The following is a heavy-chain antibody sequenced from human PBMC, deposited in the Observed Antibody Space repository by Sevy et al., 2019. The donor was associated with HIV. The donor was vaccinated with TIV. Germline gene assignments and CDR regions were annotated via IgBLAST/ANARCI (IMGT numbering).Heavy chain of an antibody. J-gene: IGHJ4*02. V-gene: IGHV4-4*07. Sequence: SETLSLTCTVSGDSISNYYWSWIRQPAGKGLEWIGRIYDSGSATYNPSLESRVTMSAATTKNQLSLKLNSVTAADTAVYYCERDRVTIFGVTIDYYFDYWGQGTLVTVSS. CDR3: ERDRVTIFGVTIDYYFDY. CDR2: IYDSGSA. D-gene: IGHD3-3*01. CDR1: GDSISNYY.